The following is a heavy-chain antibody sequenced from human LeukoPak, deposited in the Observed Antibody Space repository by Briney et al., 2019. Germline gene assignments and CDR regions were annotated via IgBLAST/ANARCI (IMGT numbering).Heavy chain of an antibody. J-gene: IGHJ2*01. Sequence: PSETLSLTCSVSGGSISSFYWSWVRQPPGKGLEWIGFVFYTGSTNYNPSLKSRVTMSLDTSKKQVSLKLASVTAADTAVYYCARVSSSWYQDWYFDLWGRGTLVTVSS. D-gene: IGHD6-13*01. CDR1: GGSISSFY. CDR3: ARVSSSWYQDWYFDL. V-gene: IGHV4-59*12. CDR2: VFYTGST.